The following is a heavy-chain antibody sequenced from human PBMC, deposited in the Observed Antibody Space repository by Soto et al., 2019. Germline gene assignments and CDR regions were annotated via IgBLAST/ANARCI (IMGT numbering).Heavy chain of an antibody. Sequence: SCAASGFTFSSYGMHWVRQAPGKGLEWVAVISYDGRNKYYADSVKGRFTISRDNSKNTLYLQMSSLRAEDTAVYYCVKDGSSGWPYYYGLDVWGQGTTVTVSS. CDR1: GFTFSSYG. CDR3: VKDGSSGWPYYYGLDV. J-gene: IGHJ6*02. D-gene: IGHD6-19*01. CDR2: ISYDGRNK. V-gene: IGHV3-30*18.